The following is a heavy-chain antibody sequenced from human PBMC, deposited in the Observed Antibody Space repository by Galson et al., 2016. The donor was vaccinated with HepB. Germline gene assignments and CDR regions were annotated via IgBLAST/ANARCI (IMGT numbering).Heavy chain of an antibody. CDR2: FYNGGAT. CDR3: ARGRFGSGDI. D-gene: IGHD3-10*01. J-gene: IGHJ3*02. CDR1: GLIGTSNF. V-gene: IGHV3-53*01. Sequence: SLRLSCAGSGLIGTSNFMNWVRQAPGKGLEWVSIFYNGGATYYADSVKGRFTISRDNSRNSVFLQMSNVRVEDTATYFCARGRFGSGDIWGRGTMVTVSS.